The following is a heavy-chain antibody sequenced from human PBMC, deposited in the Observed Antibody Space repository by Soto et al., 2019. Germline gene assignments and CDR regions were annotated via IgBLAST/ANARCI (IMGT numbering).Heavy chain of an antibody. Sequence: ASVKVSCKASGYTFTGYFIHWVRQAPGQGLEWMGWINPNSGDTNYAQKFQGRVTMTRDMSISTAYMELRGLTSDDTAVYYCARVRTHYDSSGSLDYWGQGTLVTVSS. V-gene: IGHV1-2*02. CDR3: ARVRTHYDSSGSLDY. D-gene: IGHD3-22*01. CDR1: GYTFTGYF. J-gene: IGHJ4*02. CDR2: INPNSGDT.